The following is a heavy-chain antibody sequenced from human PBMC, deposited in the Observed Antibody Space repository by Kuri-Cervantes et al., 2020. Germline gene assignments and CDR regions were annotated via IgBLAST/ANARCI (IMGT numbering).Heavy chain of an antibody. D-gene: IGHD3-22*01. CDR1: GFTFSSYA. CDR2: ISYDGSNK. CDR3: ARGGYYDSSGQDTDAFDI. J-gene: IGHJ3*02. Sequence: LSLTCAASGFTFSSYAMHWVRQAPGKGLEWVAVISYDGSNKYYADSVKGRFTISRDNSKNSLYLQMNSLRAEDTAVYYRARGGYYDSSGQDTDAFDIWGQGTMVTVSS. V-gene: IGHV3-30-3*01.